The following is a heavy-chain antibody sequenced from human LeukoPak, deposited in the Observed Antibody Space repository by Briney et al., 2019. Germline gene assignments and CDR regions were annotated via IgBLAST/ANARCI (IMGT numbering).Heavy chain of an antibody. D-gene: IGHD6-13*01. CDR2: IYYSGST. V-gene: IGHV4-59*08. CDR3: ARQSSSSWPYYYYGMDV. Sequence: SEALSLTCTVFGGSISSYYWSWIRQPPGKGLEWIGYIYYSGSTNYNPSLKSRVTISVDTSKNQFSLKLSSVTAADTAVYYCARQSSSSWPYYYYGMDVWGQGTTVTVSS. J-gene: IGHJ6*02. CDR1: GGSISSYY.